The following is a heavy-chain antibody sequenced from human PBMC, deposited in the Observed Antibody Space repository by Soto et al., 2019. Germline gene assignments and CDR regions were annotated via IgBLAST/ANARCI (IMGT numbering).Heavy chain of an antibody. J-gene: IGHJ3*02. CDR2: INRDASKM. Sequence: EVQLEESGGDLVQPGGSLRLSCAASGFTLSSYWMTWVRQAPGKGLEWVANINRDASKMSYLDSVRGRFTISRDNVRNSLYLQMDSLRADDTALYYCARDESPGSSSLYLDAFDIWGQGTMVTVSS. D-gene: IGHD6-13*01. CDR1: GFTLSSYW. CDR3: ARDESPGSSSLYLDAFDI. V-gene: IGHV3-7*05.